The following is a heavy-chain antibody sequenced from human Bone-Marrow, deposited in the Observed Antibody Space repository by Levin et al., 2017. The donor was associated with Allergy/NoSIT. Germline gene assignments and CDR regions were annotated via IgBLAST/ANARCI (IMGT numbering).Heavy chain of an antibody. CDR3: TRDRSSSSSSQYDY. CDR1: GFTFGDCA. V-gene: IGHV3-49*04. D-gene: IGHD6-6*01. Sequence: QSGGSLRLSCTASGFTFGDCAMTWVRQAPGKGLEWVGFIRSKAYGGTTEYAASVKGRFTISRDDSKSIVYLQMNSLKTEDTAVYYCTRDRSSSSSSQYDYWGQGALVTVSS. CDR2: IRSKAYGGTT. J-gene: IGHJ4*02.